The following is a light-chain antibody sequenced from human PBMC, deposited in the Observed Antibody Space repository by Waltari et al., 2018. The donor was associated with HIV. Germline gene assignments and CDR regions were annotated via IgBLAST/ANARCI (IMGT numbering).Light chain of an antibody. CDR1: SSKNRAGYD. CDR2: GNS. J-gene: IGLJ2*01. CDR3: QSYDSNLSGL. Sequence: QSELTQPPSVSAPPGQRVTISCTGGSSKNRAGYDVHWYQQVPGRAPKVVIYGNSNRPSGVPDRFSGSKSGSSASLVITGLQSEDEADYYCQSYDSNLSGLFGGGTKVTVL. V-gene: IGLV1-40*01.